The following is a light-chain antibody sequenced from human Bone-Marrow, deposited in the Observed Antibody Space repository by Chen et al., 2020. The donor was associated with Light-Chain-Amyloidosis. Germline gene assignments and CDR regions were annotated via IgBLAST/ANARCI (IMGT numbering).Light chain of an antibody. V-gene: IGKV3-20*01. CDR3: QQYGTSPLT. CDR1: QTISSNY. Sequence: EIVLTQSPGTLSLSPGEGANLSCRASQTISSNYLNWYQQKFGQAPRLLIYGSSSRATGIPDRFTGSGSGTDFTLTIKRLEPEDFAMYYCQQYGTSPLTLGGGTKVEI. J-gene: IGKJ4*01. CDR2: GSS.